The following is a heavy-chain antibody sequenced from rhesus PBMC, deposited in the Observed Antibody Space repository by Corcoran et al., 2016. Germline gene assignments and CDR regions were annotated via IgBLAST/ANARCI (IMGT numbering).Heavy chain of an antibody. V-gene: IGHV4-173*01. CDR1: GGPIRSNW. D-gene: IGHD6-31*01. CDR3: ARTSSSGWYLNSLDV. CDR2: ISGSGGTT. J-gene: IGHJ5-2*02. Sequence: QLQLQESGPGLVKPSETLSLTCAVHGGPIRSNWWTWTRQPPGNGLEWIGRISGSGGTTSSNPSLKSLVTISTDTSKNQFSLKLSSVTAADTAVYYCARTSSSGWYLNSLDVWGRGVLVTVSS.